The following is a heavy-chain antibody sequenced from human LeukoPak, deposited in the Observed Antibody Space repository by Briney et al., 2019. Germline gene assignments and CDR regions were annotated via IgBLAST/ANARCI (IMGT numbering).Heavy chain of an antibody. V-gene: IGHV4-34*01. CDR1: GGPFSGYY. CDR2: INHRGKT. CDR3: ARGSGDYDSCGYYDY. D-gene: IGHD3-22*01. J-gene: IGHJ4*02. Sequence: TSETLSLTCAVYGGPFSGYYWSWIPQPPAKVLERIGQINHRGKTNYNPSLKSRVTISVDPSNNQFFLKLSSVAAVITAVYYCARGSGDYDSCGYYDYWGQGTLVTVSS.